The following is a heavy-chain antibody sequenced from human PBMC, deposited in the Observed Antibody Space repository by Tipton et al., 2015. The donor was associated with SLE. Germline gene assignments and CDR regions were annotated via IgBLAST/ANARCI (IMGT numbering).Heavy chain of an antibody. CDR1: GGSISSASYY. J-gene: IGHJ5*02. CDR2: IYTSGST. D-gene: IGHD5-24*01. Sequence: TLSLTCTVSGGSISSASYYWSWIRQPAGKGLEWIGRIYTSGSTNYNPSLKSRVTISVDTSKNQFSLKLSSVTAADTAVYYCARDRGRWLQENWFDPWGQGTLVTVSS. V-gene: IGHV4-61*02. CDR3: ARDRGRWLQENWFDP.